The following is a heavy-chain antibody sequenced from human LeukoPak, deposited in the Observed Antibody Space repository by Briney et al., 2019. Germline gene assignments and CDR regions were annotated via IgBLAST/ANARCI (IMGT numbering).Heavy chain of an antibody. V-gene: IGHV3-23*01. Sequence: PGGSLRLSCAASGFTFSSYAMSWVRQAPGKGLEWVSAISGSGGSTYYADSVKGRFTISRDNSKNTLYLQMNSLRAEDTAVYYCAKDADSSGYYYWHWFDPWGQGTLVTVSS. J-gene: IGHJ5*02. D-gene: IGHD3-22*01. CDR3: AKDADSSGYYYWHWFDP. CDR2: ISGSGGST. CDR1: GFTFSSYA.